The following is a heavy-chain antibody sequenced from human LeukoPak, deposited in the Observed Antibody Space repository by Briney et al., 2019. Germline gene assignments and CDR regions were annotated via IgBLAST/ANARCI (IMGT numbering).Heavy chain of an antibody. CDR1: GFTFSSYS. V-gene: IGHV3-21*04. J-gene: IGHJ4*02. CDR3: AKDPASTVTPWGGDY. CDR2: ISSSSSYI. Sequence: GGSLRLSCAASGFTFSSYSMNWVRQAPGKGLEWVSSISSSSSYIYYADSVKGRFTISRDNSKNTLYLQMNSLRAEDTAVYYCAKDPASTVTPWGGDYWGQGTLVTVSS. D-gene: IGHD4-17*01.